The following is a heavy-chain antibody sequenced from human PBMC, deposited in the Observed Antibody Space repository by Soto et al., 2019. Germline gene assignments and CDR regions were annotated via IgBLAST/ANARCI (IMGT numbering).Heavy chain of an antibody. CDR1: GFTVSSNY. Sequence: PGGSLRLSCAASGFTVSSNYMSWVRQAPGKGLEWVSVIYSGGSTYYADSVKGRFTISRDNSKNTLYLQMNSLRAEDTAVYYCARAPRQRIAAAGGVNPGWFDPWGQGTLVTVSS. CDR2: IYSGGST. V-gene: IGHV3-66*01. D-gene: IGHD6-13*01. CDR3: ARAPRQRIAAAGGVNPGWFDP. J-gene: IGHJ5*02.